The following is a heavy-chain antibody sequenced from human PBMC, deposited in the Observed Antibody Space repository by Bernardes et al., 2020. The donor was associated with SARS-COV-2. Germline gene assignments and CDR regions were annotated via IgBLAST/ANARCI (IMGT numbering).Heavy chain of an antibody. J-gene: IGHJ4*02. CDR1: GGSVSSSEYY. CDR3: ARDVRGGTLDY. V-gene: IGHV4-61*08. Sequence: SETLSLTCTVSGGSVSSSEYYWSWIRQSPGKGLEWIGYMFYSGSTKYNPSLKTRVTISSDTTRNQFSLQLNSVTAADTAVYYCARDVRGGTLDYWGQGTPVTVSS. D-gene: IGHD2-15*01. CDR2: MFYSGST.